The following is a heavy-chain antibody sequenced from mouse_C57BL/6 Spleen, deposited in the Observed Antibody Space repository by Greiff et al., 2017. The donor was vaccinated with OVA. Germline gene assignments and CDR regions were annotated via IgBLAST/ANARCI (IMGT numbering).Heavy chain of an antibody. V-gene: IGHV1-78*01. CDR3: ARQRSPYYSNYGYAMDY. CDR2: IYPRGGST. D-gene: IGHD2-5*01. Sequence: QVQLKESDAELVKPGASVKISCKVSGYTFTDHTIHWMKQRPEQGLEWIGYIYPRGGSTKYNEKFKGKATLTADKSSSTDYMQLNSLTSEDSAVYVCARQRSPYYSNYGYAMDYWGQGTSVTVSA. CDR1: GYTFTDHT. J-gene: IGHJ4*01.